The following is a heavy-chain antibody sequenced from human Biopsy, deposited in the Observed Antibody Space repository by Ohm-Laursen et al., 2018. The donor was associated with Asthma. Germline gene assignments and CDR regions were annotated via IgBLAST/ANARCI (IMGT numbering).Heavy chain of an antibody. CDR1: GASIRGSGSY. CDR3: ASPVNRAFGGYEWAAVFDY. CDR2: THYSGST. Sequence: GTLSLTCTVSGASIRGSGSYWAWIRQAPGKGPEWIGTTHYSGSTFCKPSLRSRVTMSLDTSTNQFSLRLRSVTATDTAVYYCASPVNRAFGGYEWAAVFDYWGQGILVTVSS. J-gene: IGHJ4*02. D-gene: IGHD5-12*01. V-gene: IGHV4-39*01.